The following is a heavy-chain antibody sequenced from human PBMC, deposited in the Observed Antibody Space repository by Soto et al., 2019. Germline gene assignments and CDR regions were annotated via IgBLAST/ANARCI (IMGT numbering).Heavy chain of an antibody. D-gene: IGHD6-13*01. CDR1: GFTFSSYA. V-gene: IGHV3-30-3*01. CDR2: ISYDGSNK. Sequence: GGSLRLSCAASGFTFSSYAMHWVRQAPGKGLEWVAVISYDGSNKYYADSVKGRFTISRDNSKNKLYLQMNSLRAEDTAVYYCVRVDRDGYSSSWYAYYYYGMDVWGQGTTVTVSS. J-gene: IGHJ6*02. CDR3: VRVDRDGYSSSWYAYYYYGMDV.